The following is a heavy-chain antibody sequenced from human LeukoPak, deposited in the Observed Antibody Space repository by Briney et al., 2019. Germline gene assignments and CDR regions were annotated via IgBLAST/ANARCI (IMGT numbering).Heavy chain of an antibody. CDR1: GXTFSSYW. V-gene: IGHV3-74*01. D-gene: IGHD6-19*01. J-gene: IGHJ3*02. CDR2: INSDGSST. CDR3: ARLSSGWYGDAFDI. Sequence: GGSLRLSCAASGXTFSSYWVHWVRQAPGKGLVWVSRINSDGSSTSYADSVKGRFTISRDNAKNTLYLQMNSLRAEDTAVYYCARLSSGWYGDAFDIWGQGTMVTVSS.